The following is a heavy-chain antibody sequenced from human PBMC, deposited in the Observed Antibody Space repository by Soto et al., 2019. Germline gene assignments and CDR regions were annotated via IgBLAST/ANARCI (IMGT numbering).Heavy chain of an antibody. Sequence: PSETLSLTCTVSGGSISSYYWSWIRNPPGKGLEWIGYIYYSGSTNYNPSLKSRVTISVDTSKNQFSLKLSSVTAADTAVYYCARLLTVTNAFDYWGQGTLVTVS. J-gene: IGHJ4*02. CDR1: GGSISSYY. CDR3: ARLLTVTNAFDY. D-gene: IGHD4-17*01. CDR2: IYYSGST. V-gene: IGHV4-59*08.